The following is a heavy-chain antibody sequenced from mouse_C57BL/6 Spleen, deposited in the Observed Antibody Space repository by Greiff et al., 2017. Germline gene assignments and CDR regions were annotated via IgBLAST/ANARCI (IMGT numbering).Heavy chain of an antibody. V-gene: IGHV1-55*01. CDR1: GYTFTSYW. D-gene: IGHD1-1*01. Sequence: QVQLQQPGAELVKPGASVKMSCKASGYTFTSYWITWVKQRPGQGLEWIGDIYPGSGSTNYNEKFKSKATLTVDTSSSTSYMQLSSLTSEDSAVYDCAIDYYGSSYVDYAMDYWGQGTSVTVSS. J-gene: IGHJ4*01. CDR3: AIDYYGSSYVDYAMDY. CDR2: IYPGSGST.